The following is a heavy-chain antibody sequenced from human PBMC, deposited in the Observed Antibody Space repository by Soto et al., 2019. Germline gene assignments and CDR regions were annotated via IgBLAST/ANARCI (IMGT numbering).Heavy chain of an antibody. V-gene: IGHV1-69*02. J-gene: IGHJ3*02. D-gene: IGHD3-10*01. CDR2: IIPILGIP. Sequence: QVQLVQAGAELKRPGSSVKVSCKASGGSFSSYTISWVRQAPGQGLEWMGRIIPILGIPNYAQKFQGRVTITADKSTSTAHMELSSLRSEDTAVYYCVRVIGAFDIWGQGTMVIVSS. CDR3: VRVIGAFDI. CDR1: GGSFSSYT.